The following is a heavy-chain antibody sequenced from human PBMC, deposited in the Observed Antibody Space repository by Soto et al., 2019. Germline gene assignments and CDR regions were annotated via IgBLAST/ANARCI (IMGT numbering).Heavy chain of an antibody. CDR1: GYSFTTYG. Sequence: ASVKVSCKASGYSFTTYGMHWVRQAPGQRLEWMGWIDAGNGNTKYSLEFQGRVTITRDTSATTAYMELSSLKSEDTAVYYCAGDGWVTTGSFDPWGQGTLVTVSS. CDR3: AGDGWVTTGSFDP. CDR2: IDAGNGNT. J-gene: IGHJ5*02. V-gene: IGHV1-3*01. D-gene: IGHD4-17*01.